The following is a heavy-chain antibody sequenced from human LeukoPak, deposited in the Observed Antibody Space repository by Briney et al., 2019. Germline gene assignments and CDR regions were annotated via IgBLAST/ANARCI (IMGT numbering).Heavy chain of an antibody. J-gene: IGHJ6*03. D-gene: IGHD6-19*01. CDR2: IYYSGST. Sequence: SETLSLTCTVSGGSISSSSYYWGWIRQPPGKGLEWIGSIYYSGSTYYNPSLKSRVTISVDTSKNQFSLKLSSVTAADTAVYYCASRYSSGWPYYYYYYYMDVWGKGTTVTVSS. V-gene: IGHV4-39*07. CDR3: ASRYSSGWPYYYYYYYMDV. CDR1: GGSISSSSYY.